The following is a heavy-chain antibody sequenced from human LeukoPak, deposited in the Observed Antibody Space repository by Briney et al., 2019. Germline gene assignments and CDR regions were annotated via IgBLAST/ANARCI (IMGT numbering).Heavy chain of an antibody. Sequence: GGPLRLSCAASGVAVSSYYMTWVRQAPGKGLEWISVIYSGGDTYYADSVKGRFTISRDDSKNTLYLQMNSLRAEDTAVYYCARRENSGYFDYWGQGTLVAVSS. J-gene: IGHJ4*02. V-gene: IGHV3-66*02. D-gene: IGHD1-26*01. CDR2: IYSGGDT. CDR1: GVAVSSYY. CDR3: ARRENSGYFDY.